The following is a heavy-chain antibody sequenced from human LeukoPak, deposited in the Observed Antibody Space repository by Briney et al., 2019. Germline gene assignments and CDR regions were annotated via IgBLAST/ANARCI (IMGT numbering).Heavy chain of an antibody. V-gene: IGHV3-30-3*01. CDR2: ISYDGSNK. CDR1: GFTFSSYA. D-gene: IGHD3-3*01. CDR3: ARGPYPTYYDFWSGYYTVY. Sequence: GGSLRLSCAASGFTFSSYAMHWVRQAPGKGLEWVAVISYDGSNKYYADSVKGRFTISRDNSKNTLYLQMNSLRAEDTAVYYCARGPYPTYYDFWSGYYTVYWGQGTLVTVSS. J-gene: IGHJ4*02.